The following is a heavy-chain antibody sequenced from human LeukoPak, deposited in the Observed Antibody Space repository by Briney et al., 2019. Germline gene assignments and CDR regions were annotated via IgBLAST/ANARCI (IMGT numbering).Heavy chain of an antibody. Sequence: PSETLSLTCAVNGGSFSGYYWSWIRQPPGKGLEWIGEINYSGSTNYNPSLKSRVTISVDTSKNQFSLKLSSVTAADTAVYYCASGEGLWYFDLWGRGTLVTVSS. CDR2: INYSGST. V-gene: IGHV4-34*01. CDR1: GGSFSGYY. J-gene: IGHJ2*01. CDR3: ASGEGLWYFDL.